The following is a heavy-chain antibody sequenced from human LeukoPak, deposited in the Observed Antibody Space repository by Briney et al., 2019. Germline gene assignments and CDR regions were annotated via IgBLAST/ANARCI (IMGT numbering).Heavy chain of an antibody. CDR2: IYYSGST. Sequence: PSETLSLTCTVSGGSISSYYWSWIRQPPGKGLEGIGYIYYSGSTNYNPSLKSRVTISVDTSKNQFSLKLSSVTAADTAVYYCASFGIAVAGTWGQGTLVTVSS. CDR3: ASFGIAVAGT. V-gene: IGHV4-59*01. D-gene: IGHD6-19*01. CDR1: GGSISSYY. J-gene: IGHJ5*02.